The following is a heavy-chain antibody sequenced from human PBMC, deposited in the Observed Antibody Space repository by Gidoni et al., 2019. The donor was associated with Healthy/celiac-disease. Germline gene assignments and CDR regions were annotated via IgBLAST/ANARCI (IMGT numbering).Heavy chain of an antibody. CDR3: ARVRSLGYSGSYFDY. V-gene: IGHV3-30-3*01. J-gene: IGHJ4*02. D-gene: IGHD1-26*01. CDR2: ISYDGSNK. Sequence: QVQLVESGGGVVQHGRSLRLSCAASGFTFSSYAMHWVRQAPGKGLEWVAVISYDGSNKYYADSVKGRFTISRDNSKNTLYLQMNSLRAEDTAVYYCARVRSLGYSGSYFDYWGQGTLVTVSS. CDR1: GFTFSSYA.